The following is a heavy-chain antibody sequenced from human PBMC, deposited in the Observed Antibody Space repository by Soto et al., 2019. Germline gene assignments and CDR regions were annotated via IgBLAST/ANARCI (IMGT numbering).Heavy chain of an antibody. D-gene: IGHD6-13*01. CDR1: GYSFTSYW. J-gene: IGHJ4*02. V-gene: IGHV5-10-1*01. Sequence: GESLKISCKGSGYSFTSYWISWVRQMPGKGLEWMGRIDPSDSYTNYSPSFQGHVTISADKSISTAYLQWSSLKASDTAMYYCARRQAAAGDNHLTFDDWDPGILVNLSS. CDR2: IDPSDSYT. CDR3: ARRQAAAGDNHLTFDD.